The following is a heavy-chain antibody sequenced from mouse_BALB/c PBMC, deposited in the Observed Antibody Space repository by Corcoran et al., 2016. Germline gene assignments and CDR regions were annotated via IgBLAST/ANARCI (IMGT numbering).Heavy chain of an antibody. CDR1: GSTFTSYV. V-gene: IGHV1S136*01. CDR3: AREDGSSYWCAY. D-gene: IGHD1-1*01. Sequence: EVQLQQSGPELVKPGASVMMSCKASGSTFTSYVMPWVKQKPGQGLEWIGYIHPYNDGTKYNEKFKGKATLNSDKSSSTAYMELSSLTSEDSAVYYCAREDGSSYWCAYWGQGTLVTVSA. CDR2: IHPYNDGT. J-gene: IGHJ3*01.